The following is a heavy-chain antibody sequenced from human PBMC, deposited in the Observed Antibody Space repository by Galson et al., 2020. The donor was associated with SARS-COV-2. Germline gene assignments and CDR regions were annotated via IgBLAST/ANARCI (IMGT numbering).Heavy chain of an antibody. D-gene: IGHD6-19*01. CDR3: ARDLTVIAVAGYYFDY. Sequence: GESLKISCAASGFTFSSYSMNWVRQAPGKGLEWVSSISSSSSYIYYADSVKGRFTISRDNAKNSLYLQMNSLRAEDTAVYYCARDLTVIAVAGYYFDYWGQGTLVTVSS. CDR2: ISSSSSYI. V-gene: IGHV3-21*01. J-gene: IGHJ4*02. CDR1: GFTFSSYS.